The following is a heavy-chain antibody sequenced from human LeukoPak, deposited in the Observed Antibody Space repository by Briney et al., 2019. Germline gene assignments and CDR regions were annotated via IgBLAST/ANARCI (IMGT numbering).Heavy chain of an antibody. J-gene: IGHJ5*02. CDR2: ISNSGTNI. Sequence: GGSLRLSCAASGFTFSDYYMSWIRQAPGKGLEWVSYISNSGTNIYYADSVNGRITISRDNAKNSLYLQMNSLRVEDTAVYHCVRGPSDSSLPGSWGLGTLVTVSS. CDR1: GFTFSDYY. CDR3: VRGPSDSSLPGS. D-gene: IGHD2-15*01. V-gene: IGHV3-11*04.